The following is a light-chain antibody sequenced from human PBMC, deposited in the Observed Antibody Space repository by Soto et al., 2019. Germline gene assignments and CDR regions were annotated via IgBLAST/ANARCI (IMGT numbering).Light chain of an antibody. Sequence: QSALTQPPSASGSPGQAVTISCTGTSSDVGGYNSVSWYQQHPDKAPKVMIYEVSKRPSGVPARFSGSKSGNTASLTVSGLQAEDEDDYYCSSYAGSKNPYVFGTGTKLTVL. CDR1: SSDVGGYNS. CDR2: EVS. V-gene: IGLV2-8*01. J-gene: IGLJ1*01. CDR3: SSYAGSKNPYV.